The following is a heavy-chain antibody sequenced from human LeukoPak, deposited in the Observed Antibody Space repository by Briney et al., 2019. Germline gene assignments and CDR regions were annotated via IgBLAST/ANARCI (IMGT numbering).Heavy chain of an antibody. CDR2: ISAYNGNT. Sequence: GSVKASCKASGYTFTTYGISWVRQAPGQGLEWMGWISAYNGNTNYAQDLQGRVTMTTDTSTSTAYMELRSLRSDDTAVYYCARDPPRIVVVVAATNYYGMDVWGQGTTVTVSS. D-gene: IGHD2-15*01. CDR1: GYTFTTYG. J-gene: IGHJ6*02. V-gene: IGHV1-18*01. CDR3: ARDPPRIVVVVAATNYYGMDV.